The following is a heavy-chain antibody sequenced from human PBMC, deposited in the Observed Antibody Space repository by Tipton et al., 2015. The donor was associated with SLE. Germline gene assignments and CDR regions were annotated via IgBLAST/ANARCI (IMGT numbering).Heavy chain of an antibody. D-gene: IGHD6-19*01. CDR1: GGSISSSNW. Sequence: SLRLSCTVSGGSISSSNWWSWVRQPPGKGLEWIGSMYHNGVTCYNPPLKSRVSMSVDPSKNLFSVKLNSVTAADTAVYYCAREVPGWHGGDDWGQGTLVTVSS. V-gene: IGHV4-4*02. CDR3: AREVPGWHGGDD. CDR2: MYHNGVT. J-gene: IGHJ4*02.